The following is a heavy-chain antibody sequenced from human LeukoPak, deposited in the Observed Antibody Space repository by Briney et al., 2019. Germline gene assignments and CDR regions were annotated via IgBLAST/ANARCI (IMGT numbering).Heavy chain of an antibody. D-gene: IGHD1-26*01. Sequence: SVKVSCKASGGTFSSYAISWVRQAPGQGLEWMGGIIPIFGTANYAQKFQGRVTITADESTSTAYMELSSLRSEDTAVYYCASLTGGWDYYGMDVWGQGTTVTVSS. CDR1: GGTFSSYA. V-gene: IGHV1-69*13. CDR3: ASLTGGWDYYGMDV. J-gene: IGHJ6*02. CDR2: IIPIFGTA.